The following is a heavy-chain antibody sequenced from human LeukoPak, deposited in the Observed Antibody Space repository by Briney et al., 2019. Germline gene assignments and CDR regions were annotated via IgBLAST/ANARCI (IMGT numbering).Heavy chain of an antibody. V-gene: IGHV1-58*02. Sequence: PWASVKVSCKASGFTFTSPAMQWVRQARGQRLEWIGWIVVGSGNTNYAQKFQERVTITRDMSTSTAYMELSSLRPEDTAVYYCAADPRGYYYDSSGYYSTFDYWGQGTLVTVSS. CDR2: IVVGSGNT. CDR3: AADPRGYYYDSSGYYSTFDY. D-gene: IGHD3-22*01. J-gene: IGHJ4*02. CDR1: GFTFTSPA.